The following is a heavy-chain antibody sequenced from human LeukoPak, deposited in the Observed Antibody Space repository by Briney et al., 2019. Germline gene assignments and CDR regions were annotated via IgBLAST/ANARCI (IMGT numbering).Heavy chain of an antibody. CDR3: ARAHDYGDYTFGWYFDY. CDR2: IDASGST. J-gene: IGHJ4*02. CDR1: GGSISGYY. D-gene: IGHD4-17*01. Sequence: SETLSLTCSVSGGSISGYYWTWIRQPAGKRPEWIGRIDASGSTNCNPSLKSRVSMSVDTSKSQFSLKLSSVTAADTAVYYCARAHDYGDYTFGWYFDYWGQGTLVTVSS. V-gene: IGHV4-4*07.